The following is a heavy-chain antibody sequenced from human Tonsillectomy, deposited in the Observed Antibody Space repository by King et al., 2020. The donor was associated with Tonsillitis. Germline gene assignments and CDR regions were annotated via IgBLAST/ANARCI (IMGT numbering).Heavy chain of an antibody. CDR2: IYYSGST. Sequence: VQLQESGPGLVKPSETLSLTCTVSGGSISSYYWSWIRQPPGKGLEWIGYIYYSGSTNYNPSLQSRVTISVDTSKNQFSLKLSSVTAADTAVYYCAREAYDILTGYYPRWYFDLWGRGTLVTVSS. J-gene: IGHJ2*01. V-gene: IGHV4-59*01. D-gene: IGHD3-9*01. CDR3: AREAYDILTGYYPRWYFDL. CDR1: GGSISSYY.